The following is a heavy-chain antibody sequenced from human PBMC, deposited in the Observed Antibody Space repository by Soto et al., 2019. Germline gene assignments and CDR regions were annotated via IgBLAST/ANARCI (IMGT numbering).Heavy chain of an antibody. Sequence: SVKASCKVSGYTLTELCMHWVRQSPGKGLEWMGGFDPEDGETIYAQKFQGRVTMTEDTYTDTACMELSSLRSEDTAVYYCATGVAARPRWCDPWGQGTLVTVSP. CDR2: FDPEDGET. CDR3: ATGVAARPRWCDP. CDR1: GYTLTELC. V-gene: IGHV1-24*01. J-gene: IGHJ5*02. D-gene: IGHD6-6*01.